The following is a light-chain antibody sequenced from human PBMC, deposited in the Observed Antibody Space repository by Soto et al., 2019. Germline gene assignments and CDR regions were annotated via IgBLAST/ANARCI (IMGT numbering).Light chain of an antibody. CDR3: QQRHMWPIT. Sequence: EVLLTQSPVTLSLSQGERATLSFRASQSFRGLLAWYQQKPGQAPRLLIYDAYNRATGIPPRFCGSGSGTDFTLTISSLEPEDSAVYYCQQRHMWPITFGQGTRLEIK. V-gene: IGKV3-11*01. CDR2: DAY. J-gene: IGKJ5*01. CDR1: QSFRGL.